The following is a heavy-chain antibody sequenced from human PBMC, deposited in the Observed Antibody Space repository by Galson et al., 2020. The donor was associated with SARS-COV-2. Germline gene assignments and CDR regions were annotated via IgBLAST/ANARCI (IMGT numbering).Heavy chain of an antibody. J-gene: IGHJ5*02. D-gene: IGHD4-4*01. CDR3: ATAPTVTTPNWFGP. Sequence: ASVKVSCKVSGYTLTELSMHWVRQAPGKGLEWMGGFDPEDGETIYAQKFQGRVTMTEDTSTDTAYMELSSLRSEDTAVYYCATAPTVTTPNWFGPWGQGTLVTVSS. V-gene: IGHV1-24*01. CDR1: GYTLTELS. CDR2: FDPEDGET.